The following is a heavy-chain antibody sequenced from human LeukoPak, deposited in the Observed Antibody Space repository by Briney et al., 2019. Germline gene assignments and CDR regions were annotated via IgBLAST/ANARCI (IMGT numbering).Heavy chain of an antibody. J-gene: IGHJ4*02. D-gene: IGHD3-10*01. CDR2: IKQDGSEK. CDR3: ARIVRFGEVHFDY. V-gene: IGHV3-7*03. Sequence: GGSLRLSCAASQFIFSSYWMTWVRQAPGKGLEWVANIKQDGSEKYYVDSVKGRFTISRDNAKNSLYLQMNSLRAEDTAVYYCARIVRFGEVHFDYWGQGTLVTVSS. CDR1: QFIFSSYW.